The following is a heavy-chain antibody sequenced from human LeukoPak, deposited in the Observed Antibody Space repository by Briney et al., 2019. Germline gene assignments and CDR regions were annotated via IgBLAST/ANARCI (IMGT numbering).Heavy chain of an antibody. CDR1: GGSISSYY. V-gene: IGHV4-59*01. J-gene: IGHJ3*02. Sequence: SETLSLTCTVSGGSISSYYWSWIRHPPGKGLEWIGYIYYSGSTNYNPSLKSRGTISVDTSKNQFSLKLSSMTAADTAVYYCARRGGGAPPIWGQGTMVTVSS. CDR3: ARRGGGAPPI. CDR2: IYYSGST. D-gene: IGHD3-16*01.